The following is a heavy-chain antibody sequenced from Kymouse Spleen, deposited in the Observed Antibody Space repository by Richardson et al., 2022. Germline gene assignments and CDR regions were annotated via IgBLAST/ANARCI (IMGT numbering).Heavy chain of an antibody. J-gene: IGHJ6*02. D-gene: IGHD3-10*01. Sequence: QVQLVQSGAEVKKPGASVKVSCKASGYTFTSYGISWVRQAPGQGLEWMGWISAYNGNTNYAQKLQGRVTMTTDTSTSTAYMELRSLRSDDTAVYYCARDRYYGPHYYYYYGMDVWGQGTTVTVSS. CDR2: ISAYNGNT. CDR3: ARDRYYGPHYYYYYGMDV. CDR1: GYTFTSYG. V-gene: IGHV1-18*01.